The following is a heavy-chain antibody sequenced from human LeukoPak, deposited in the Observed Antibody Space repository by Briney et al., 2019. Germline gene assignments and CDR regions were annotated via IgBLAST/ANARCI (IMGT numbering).Heavy chain of an antibody. CDR1: GFTFSSYD. J-gene: IGHJ4*02. CDR3: AKGGVDTAMVDYFDY. V-gene: IGHV3-48*02. D-gene: IGHD5-18*01. CDR2: ISTISSTK. Sequence: GGSLRLSCAASGFTFSSYDMNWVRQAPGKGLEWVSYISTISSTKYYADSVKGRFTISRDNAKKSLYLQMNSLRDEDTAVYYCAKGGVDTAMVDYFDYWGQGTLVTVSS.